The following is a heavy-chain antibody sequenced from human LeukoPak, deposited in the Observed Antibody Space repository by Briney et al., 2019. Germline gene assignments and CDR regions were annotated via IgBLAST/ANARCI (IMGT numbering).Heavy chain of an antibody. V-gene: IGHV4-34*01. D-gene: IGHD1-26*01. Sequence: SETLSLTCAVYGGSFSGYYWSRIRQPPGKGLEWIGEINHSGSTNYNPSLKSRVTISVDTSKNQFSLNLSSVTAADTAVYYCARHSIVGATFDAFNIWGQGTMVTVSS. CDR3: ARHSIVGATFDAFNI. CDR2: INHSGST. J-gene: IGHJ3*02. CDR1: GGSFSGYY.